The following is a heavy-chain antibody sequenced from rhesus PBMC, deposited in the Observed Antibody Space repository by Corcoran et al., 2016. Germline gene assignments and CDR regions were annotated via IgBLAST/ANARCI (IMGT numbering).Heavy chain of an antibody. D-gene: IGHD2-15*01. CDR3: ASAGDYCSSTYCSPHDY. V-gene: IGHV4-93*02. Sequence: QVQLQESGPAVVKPSETLSLTCAVSGGSISSSNWWSWIRQSPGKGLEWIGGIYGSGSSTNYNPSLKSRVTLSVDTSKNQLSLKLSSVAAADTAVYYCASAGDYCSSTYCSPHDYWGQGVLVTVSS. CDR1: GGSISSSNW. CDR2: IYGSGSST. J-gene: IGHJ4*01.